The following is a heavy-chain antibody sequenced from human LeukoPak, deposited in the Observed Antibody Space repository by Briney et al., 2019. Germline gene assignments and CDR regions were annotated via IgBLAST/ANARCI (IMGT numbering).Heavy chain of an antibody. CDR2: ISSSGSTI. V-gene: IGHV3-48*03. J-gene: IGHJ4*02. D-gene: IGHD1-26*01. CDR3: ARWRWELLAFDY. Sequence: GYLCCYCAASGFTFSSNEMNWVRQAPGKGLERVSYISSSGSTIYYADSVKGRFTISRDNAKNSLYLQMNSLRAEDTAVYYCARWRWELLAFDYWGQGTLVTVSS. CDR1: GFTFSSNE.